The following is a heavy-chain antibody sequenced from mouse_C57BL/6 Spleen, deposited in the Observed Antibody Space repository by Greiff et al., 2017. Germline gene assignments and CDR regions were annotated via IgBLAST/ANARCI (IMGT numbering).Heavy chain of an antibody. V-gene: IGHV5-17*01. D-gene: IGHD3-2*02. Sequence: EVQRVESGGGFVKPGGSLKLSCAASGFTFSDYGMHWVRQAPEKGLEWVAYISRGSSTIYYADTVKGRFTISRDNAKNTLFLQMTSLRSEDTAMYYCARGQLRLRYFDYWGQGTTLTVSS. CDR2: ISRGSSTI. J-gene: IGHJ2*01. CDR3: ARGQLRLRYFDY. CDR1: GFTFSDYG.